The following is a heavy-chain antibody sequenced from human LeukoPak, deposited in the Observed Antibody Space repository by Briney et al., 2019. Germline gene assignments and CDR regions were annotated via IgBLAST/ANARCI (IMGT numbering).Heavy chain of an antibody. J-gene: IGHJ3*02. CDR3: ARDDYGGNSRPRSHYASDI. Sequence: PSETLSLTCTVSGGSISSGGYYWSWIRQHPGKGLEWIGYIYYSGSTYYNPSLKSRVTISVDTSKNQFSLKLSSVTAADTAVYYCARDDYGGNSRPRSHYASDIWGQGTMVTVSS. CDR2: IYYSGST. CDR1: GGSISSGGYY. D-gene: IGHD4-23*01. V-gene: IGHV4-31*03.